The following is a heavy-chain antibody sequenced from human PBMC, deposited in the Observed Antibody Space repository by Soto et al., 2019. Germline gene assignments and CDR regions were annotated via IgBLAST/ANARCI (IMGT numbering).Heavy chain of an antibody. J-gene: IGHJ4*02. CDR3: AKSKDSTIFGVVIYYFDT. V-gene: IGHV3-23*01. Sequence: GGSLRLSCAASGFTFSSFGMNWVRQAPGKGLEWVSSLSPNGGSTYYAESVKGRFTISRDNAKNTLFLQMDSPRAEDTAVYFCAKSKDSTIFGVVIYYFDTWGQGALVTVSS. D-gene: IGHD3-3*01. CDR2: LSPNGGST. CDR1: GFTFSSFG.